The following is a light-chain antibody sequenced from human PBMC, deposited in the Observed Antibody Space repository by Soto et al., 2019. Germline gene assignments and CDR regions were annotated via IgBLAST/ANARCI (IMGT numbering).Light chain of an antibody. V-gene: IGKV1-5*03. J-gene: IGKJ1*01. CDR3: QHYNSYSEA. CDR2: KAS. Sequence: DIQMTQSPSTLSGSVGDRVTITCRASQTISSWLAWYQQKPGRAPKLLIYKASTLKSGVPSRFSGSGSGTEFTLTISSLQPDDVATYYCQHYNSYSEAFVQGTKVELK. CDR1: QTISSW.